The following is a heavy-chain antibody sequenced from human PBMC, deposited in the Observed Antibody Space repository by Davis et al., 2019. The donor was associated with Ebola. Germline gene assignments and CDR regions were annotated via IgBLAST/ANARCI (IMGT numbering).Heavy chain of an antibody. J-gene: IGHJ6*02. V-gene: IGHV4-59*12. CDR2: IYYSGST. CDR3: ARGPHYYGMDV. Sequence: SETLSLTCTVSGGSISSYYWSWIRQPPGKGLEWIGYIYYSGSTNYNPSLKSRVTISVDTSKNQFSLKLSSVTAEDTAVYYCARGPHYYGMDVWGQGTTVTVSS. CDR1: GGSISSYY.